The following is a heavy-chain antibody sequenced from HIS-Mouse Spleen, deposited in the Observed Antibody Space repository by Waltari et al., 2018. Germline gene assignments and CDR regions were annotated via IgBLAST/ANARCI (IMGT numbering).Heavy chain of an antibody. D-gene: IGHD6-13*01. Sequence: QLQLQESGPGLVKPSETLSLTLTVSGGSISRSSSYWGWIRQPPGKGLEWIGTIDYSGSTYYNPSLKSRVTISVDTSKNQFSLKLSSVTAADTAVYYCAREIPYSSSWYDWYFDLWGRGTLVTVSS. J-gene: IGHJ2*01. CDR1: GGSISRSSSY. CDR3: AREIPYSSSWYDWYFDL. CDR2: IDYSGST. V-gene: IGHV4-39*07.